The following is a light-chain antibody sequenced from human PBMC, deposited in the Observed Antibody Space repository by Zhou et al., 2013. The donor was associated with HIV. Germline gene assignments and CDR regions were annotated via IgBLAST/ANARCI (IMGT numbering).Light chain of an antibody. CDR3: QQTYSTPAT. CDR1: QIISSY. Sequence: DIQMTQSPSSLSASVGDRVTITCRTSQIISSYLNWYQQKPGKAPKLLISAASRLQSGVPSRFSGSGSGTDFTLTISSLQPEDFAIYYCQQTYSTPATFGQGTRLEIK. CDR2: AAS. V-gene: IGKV1-39*01. J-gene: IGKJ5*01.